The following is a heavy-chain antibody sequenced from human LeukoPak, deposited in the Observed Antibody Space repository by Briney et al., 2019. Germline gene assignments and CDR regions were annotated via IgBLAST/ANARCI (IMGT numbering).Heavy chain of an antibody. D-gene: IGHD3-10*01. V-gene: IGHV1-2*02. CDR2: INPNSGGT. J-gene: IGHJ4*02. CDR1: GYTFTGYY. Sequence: ASVKVSCKASGYTFTGYYMHWVRQAPGQGLEWMGWINPNSGGTNYAQKFQGGVTMTRDTSISTAYMELSRLRSDDTAVYYCARADVLWFGELVDYWGQGTLVTVSS. CDR3: ARADVLWFGELVDY.